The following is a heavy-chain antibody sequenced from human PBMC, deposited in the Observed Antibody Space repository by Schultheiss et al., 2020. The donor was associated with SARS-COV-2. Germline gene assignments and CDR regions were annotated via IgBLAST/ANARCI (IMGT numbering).Heavy chain of an antibody. J-gene: IGHJ4*02. Sequence: SQTLSLTCTVSGDSINSGDYYWSWIRQHPGKGLEWIGYISYSGKTFYNPSLKSRITMSLDTSKHQFSLKVNSVTAADTAVYYCARLWRLCFDYWGQGTLVTVSS. D-gene: IGHD6-25*01. CDR1: GDSINSGDYY. CDR2: ISYSGKT. V-gene: IGHV4-31*03. CDR3: ARLWRLCFDY.